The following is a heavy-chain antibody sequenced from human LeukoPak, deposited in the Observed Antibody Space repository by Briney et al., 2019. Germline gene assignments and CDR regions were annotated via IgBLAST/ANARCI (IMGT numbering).Heavy chain of an antibody. CDR1: GGSIRSGDCY. V-gene: IGHV4-30-4*01. Sequence: SQTLSLTCSVSGGSIRSGDCYWSWLRQPPGKGLEWIGYIYYSGSTYYNPSLKSRVTISVDTSKNQFSLKLSSVTAADTAVYYCARVYSGYDPDYWGQGTLVTVSS. J-gene: IGHJ4*02. D-gene: IGHD5-12*01. CDR3: ARVYSGYDPDY. CDR2: IYYSGST.